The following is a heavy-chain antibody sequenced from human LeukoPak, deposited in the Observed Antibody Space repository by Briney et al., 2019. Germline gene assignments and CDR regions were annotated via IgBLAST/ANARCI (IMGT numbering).Heavy chain of an antibody. J-gene: IGHJ6*03. CDR3: ARDIWNDGNYYMDV. CDR1: GFTFSAHG. D-gene: IGHD1-1*01. Sequence: PSGGSPRLSCAASGFTFSAHGMHWVRQAPGKGLEWVALIWSGGTTGLYADSVKGRFTISRDTSMLYLQMNSLRVEDTAVYYCARDIWNDGNYYMDVWGKGTTVTVSS. CDR2: IWSGGTTG. V-gene: IGHV3-33*01.